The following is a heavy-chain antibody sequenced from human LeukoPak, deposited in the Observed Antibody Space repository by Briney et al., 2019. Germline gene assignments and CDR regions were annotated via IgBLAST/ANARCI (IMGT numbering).Heavy chain of an antibody. V-gene: IGHV1-8*01. J-gene: IGHJ2*01. CDR2: MNPNSGNT. CDR1: GYTFTSYD. D-gene: IGHD2-15*01. CDR3: ARDREGRSCSDDTCYLGWDFDL. Sequence: ASVKVSCKASGYTFTSYDINWVRQATGQGLEWMGWMNPNSGNTGYAQKFQGRVTMTRNTSISTAYMELSSLRADDTAVYYCARDREGRSCSDDTCYLGWDFDLWGRGTLVTVSS.